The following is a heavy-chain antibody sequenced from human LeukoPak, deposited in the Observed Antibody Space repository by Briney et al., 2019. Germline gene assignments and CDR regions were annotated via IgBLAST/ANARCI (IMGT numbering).Heavy chain of an antibody. J-gene: IGHJ4*02. CDR2: ISYDGSNK. CDR3: ARALIEAAGTLDY. Sequence: GGSLRLSCAASGFTFSSYAMHWVRQAPGKGLEWVAVISYDGSNKYYADSVKGRFTISRDNSKNTLYLQMNSLRAEDTAVYYCARALIEAAGTLDYWGQGTLVTVSS. V-gene: IGHV3-30-3*01. CDR1: GFTFSSYA. D-gene: IGHD6-13*01.